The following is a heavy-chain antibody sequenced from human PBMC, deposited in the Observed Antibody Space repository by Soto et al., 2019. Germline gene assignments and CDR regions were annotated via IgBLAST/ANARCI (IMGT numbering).Heavy chain of an antibody. CDR1: GFTFSSNW. D-gene: IGHD2-2*01. J-gene: IGHJ4*02. CDR2: INNDGSST. CDR3: ARGGCTSTSCVDY. Sequence: EVQLVESGGGLVQPGVSLRLSCAASGFTFSSNWMHWVRHAPGKGLVWVSRINNDGSSTNYGDSVKGRFTISRDNAKNTLYLQMTSLRAEATAVYYCARGGCTSTSCVDYWGQGTLVTLAS. V-gene: IGHV3-74*01.